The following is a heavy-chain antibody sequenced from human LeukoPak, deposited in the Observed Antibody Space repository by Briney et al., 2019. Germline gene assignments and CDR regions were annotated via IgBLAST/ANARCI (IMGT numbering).Heavy chain of an antibody. CDR2: MYYSGST. V-gene: IGHV4-59*08. J-gene: IGHJ4*02. CDR1: GASISSYY. Sequence: SETLSLTCTVSGASISSYYWSWLRQPPGKGLEWIAFMYYSGSTNYNPSLKSRVTISLDTSKNQFSLKLNSVTAADTAVYYCARRSISGNSWDYFDYWGQGTLVTVSS. CDR3: ARRSISGNSWDYFDY. D-gene: IGHD4-23*01.